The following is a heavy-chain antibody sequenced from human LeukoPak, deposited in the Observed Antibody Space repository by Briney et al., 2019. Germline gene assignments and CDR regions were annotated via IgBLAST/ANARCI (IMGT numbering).Heavy chain of an antibody. V-gene: IGHV2-5*01. CDR3: ARDTAMAPMDV. D-gene: IGHD5-18*01. J-gene: IGHJ6*04. CDR2: IYWSDGE. CDR1: GFSLSTSGVG. Sequence: SGPTLVNPTQTLTLTCSFSGFSLSTSGVGVGWIRQPPEKALEWLALIYWSDGEYYSPSLKSRLTITKDTSENQVVLTMTNMDPVDTATYYCARDTAMAPMDVWGKGTTVTVSS.